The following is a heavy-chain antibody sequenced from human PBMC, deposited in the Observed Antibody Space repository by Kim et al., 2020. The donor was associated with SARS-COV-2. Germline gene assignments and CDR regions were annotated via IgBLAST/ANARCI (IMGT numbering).Heavy chain of an antibody. CDR2: K. V-gene: IGHV2-5*01. D-gene: IGHD2-8*02. J-gene: IGHJ3*02. Sequence: KRYSPSLKSRLTITKDTSKNQVVLTMTNMDPVDTATYYCAHRRIWSGAVDIWGQGTMVTVSS. CDR3: AHRRIWSGAVDI.